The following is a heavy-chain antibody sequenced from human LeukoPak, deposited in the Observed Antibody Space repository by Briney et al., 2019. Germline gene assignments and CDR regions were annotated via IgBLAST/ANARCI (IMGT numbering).Heavy chain of an antibody. V-gene: IGHV3-48*01. CDR3: ARVGTEYYFDY. D-gene: IGHD3-10*01. CDR1: GFTFSSYS. CDR2: ISSSSSTI. J-gene: IGHJ4*02. Sequence: GGSLRLSCAASGFTFSSYSMNWVRQAPGKGLEWVSYISSSSSTIYYADSVKGRFTISRDNAKNSLYLQMNSLRAENTAVYYCARVGTEYYFDYWGQGTLVTVSS.